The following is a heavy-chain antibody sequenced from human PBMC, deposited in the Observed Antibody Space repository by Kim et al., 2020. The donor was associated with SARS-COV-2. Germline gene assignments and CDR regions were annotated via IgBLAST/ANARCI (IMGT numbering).Heavy chain of an antibody. CDR1: GGSISSSSYY. CDR2: IYYSGST. J-gene: IGHJ5*02. V-gene: IGHV4-39*01. D-gene: IGHD2-2*01. CDR3: ARHDQYCSSTSCYWGNWFDP. Sequence: SETLSLTCTVSGGSISSSSYYWGWIRQPPGKGLEWIGSIYYSGSTYYNPSLKSRVTISVDTSKNQFSLKLSSVTAADTAVYYCARHDQYCSSTSCYWGNWFDPWGQGTLVTVSS.